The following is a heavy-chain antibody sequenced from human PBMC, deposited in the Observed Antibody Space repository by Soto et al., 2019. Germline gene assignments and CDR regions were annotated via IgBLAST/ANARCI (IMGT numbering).Heavy chain of an antibody. CDR3: ARDGYCSGGSCYSFRYYYYYGMDV. CDR1: GFTFSSYA. J-gene: IGHJ6*02. Sequence: GGSLRLSCAASGFTFSSYAMSWVLQAPWKGLEWVSAISGSGGSTYYADSVKGRFTISRDNSKNTLYLQMNSLRAEDTAVYYCARDGYCSGGSCYSFRYYYYYGMDVWGQGTTVTVSS. V-gene: IGHV3-23*01. CDR2: ISGSGGST. D-gene: IGHD2-15*01.